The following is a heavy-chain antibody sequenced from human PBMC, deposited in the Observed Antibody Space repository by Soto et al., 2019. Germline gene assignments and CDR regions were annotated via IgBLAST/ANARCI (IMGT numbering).Heavy chain of an antibody. V-gene: IGHV4-39*01. CDR1: GGSISSRSFY. Sequence: QLQLQESGPGLVKPSETLSLTCTVSGGSISSRSFYWGWIRQPPGMGLEWIGSIYYSGRNDYDPSLKSRLSISVDTSKNQFSLRLSSVTAADTAVYYCASRSSYCRHTTCYEDYFDYWGQGILVTVSS. D-gene: IGHD2-2*01. CDR3: ASRSSYCRHTTCYEDYFDY. J-gene: IGHJ4*02. CDR2: IYYSGRN.